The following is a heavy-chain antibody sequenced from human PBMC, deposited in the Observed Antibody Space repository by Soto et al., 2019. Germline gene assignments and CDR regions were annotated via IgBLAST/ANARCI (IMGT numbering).Heavy chain of an antibody. CDR1: GFTFSGSA. Sequence: GGSLRLSCAASGFTFSGSAMHWVRQASGKGLEWVGRIRSKANSYATAYAASVKGRFTISRDDSKNTAYLQMNSLKTEDTAVYYCTTNYGDYRAYYYGMDVWGQGTTVTVSS. CDR3: TTNYGDYRAYYYGMDV. J-gene: IGHJ6*02. V-gene: IGHV3-73*01. CDR2: IRSKANSYAT. D-gene: IGHD4-17*01.